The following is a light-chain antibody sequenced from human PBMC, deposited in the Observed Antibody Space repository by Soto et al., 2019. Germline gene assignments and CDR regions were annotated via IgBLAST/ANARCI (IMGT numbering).Light chain of an antibody. CDR2: AAS. J-gene: IGKJ1*01. V-gene: IGKV3-15*01. CDR3: QQYNNWRT. CDR1: QSVSSN. Sequence: EMVLTQSPATLSVSPGERATLSCRASQSVSSNLAWYQQKPGQAPRLLICAASTRATGIPARFSGSGSGTEFTLTISSLQSEDFAVYYCQQYNNWRTFGQGTKV.